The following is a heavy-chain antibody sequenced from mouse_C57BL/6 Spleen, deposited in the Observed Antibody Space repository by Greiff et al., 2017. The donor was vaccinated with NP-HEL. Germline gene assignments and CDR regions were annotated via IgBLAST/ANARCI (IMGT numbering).Heavy chain of an antibody. CDR1: GYTFTDYY. J-gene: IGHJ4*01. CDR2: IYPGSGNT. CDR3: AREGLRHYAMDY. D-gene: IGHD2-4*01. Sequence: QVQLQQSGAELVRPGASVKLSCKASGYTFTDYYINWVKQRPGQGLEWIARIYPGSGNTYYNEKFKGKATLTAEKSSSTAYMQLSSLTSEDSAVYFCAREGLRHYAMDYWGQGTSVTVSS. V-gene: IGHV1-76*01.